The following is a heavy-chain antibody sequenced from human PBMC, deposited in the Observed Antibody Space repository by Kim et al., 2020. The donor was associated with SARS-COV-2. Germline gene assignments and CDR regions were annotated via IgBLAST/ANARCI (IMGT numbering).Heavy chain of an antibody. CDR2: IYPGDSDT. CDR1: GYSFTSYW. J-gene: IGHJ6*02. CDR3: ARQLAAGTVYYGMDV. V-gene: IGHV5-51*01. Sequence: GESLKISCKGSGYSFTSYWIGWVRQMPGKGLEWMGIIYPGDSDTRYSPSFQGQVTISADKSISTAYLQWSSLKASDTAMYYCARQLAAGTVYYGMDVWGQGTTVTVSS. D-gene: IGHD6-13*01.